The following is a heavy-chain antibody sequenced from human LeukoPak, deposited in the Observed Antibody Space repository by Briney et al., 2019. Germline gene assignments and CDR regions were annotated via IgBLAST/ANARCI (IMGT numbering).Heavy chain of an antibody. D-gene: IGHD5-18*01. V-gene: IGHV4-61*01. CDR1: GGSVSSGSYY. J-gene: IGHJ4*02. Sequence: PSETLSLTCTVSGGSVSSGSYYWSWIRQPPGKGLEWIGYIYYSGSTNYNPSLESRVTISVDTSKNQFSLKLSSVTAADTAVYYCASSGTAMVAPFDYWGQGTLVTVSS. CDR3: ASSGTAMVAPFDY. CDR2: IYYSGST.